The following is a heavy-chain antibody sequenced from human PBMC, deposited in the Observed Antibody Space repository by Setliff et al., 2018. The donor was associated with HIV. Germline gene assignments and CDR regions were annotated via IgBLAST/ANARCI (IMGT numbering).Heavy chain of an antibody. V-gene: IGHV4-4*08. CDR2: VSSIGNT. CDR1: GGSISNYY. Sequence: SETLSLTCTVSGGSISNYYWSWTRQSPRTRLEWIGYVSSIGNTNYNPSLKSRVTISVDTSKNQFSLKLSSVTAADTAVYYCARHKSQPYYFDYWGQGTLVTVSS. J-gene: IGHJ4*02. CDR3: ARHKSQPYYFDY.